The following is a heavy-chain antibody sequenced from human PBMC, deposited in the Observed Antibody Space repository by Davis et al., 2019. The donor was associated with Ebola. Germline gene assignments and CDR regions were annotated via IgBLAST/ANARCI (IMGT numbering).Heavy chain of an antibody. CDR1: GYTFTGYH. D-gene: IGHD6-13*01. Sequence: ASVKVSCKASGYTFTGYHMHWVRQAPGQGLEWMGRMNPHNGDSNYAQNFQGRVTMTRDTSISTAYMELSRLRYDDTAVYYCARLCSSSCPNDYWGQGTLVTVSS. V-gene: IGHV1-2*06. CDR2: MNPHNGDS. J-gene: IGHJ4*02. CDR3: ARLCSSSCPNDY.